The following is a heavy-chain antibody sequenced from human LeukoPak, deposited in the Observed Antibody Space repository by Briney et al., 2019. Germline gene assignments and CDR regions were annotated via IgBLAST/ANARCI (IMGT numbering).Heavy chain of an antibody. D-gene: IGHD5-12*01. CDR3: TRASSGYDSNDY. J-gene: IGHJ4*02. CDR2: IRSKAYGGTT. Sequence: PGGPLRLSCTASGFTFGDYAMSWVRQAPGKGLEWVGFIRSKAYGGTTEYAASVKGRFTISRDDSKSIAYLQMNSLKTEDTAVYYCTRASSGYDSNDYWGQGTLVTVSS. V-gene: IGHV3-49*04. CDR1: GFTFGDYA.